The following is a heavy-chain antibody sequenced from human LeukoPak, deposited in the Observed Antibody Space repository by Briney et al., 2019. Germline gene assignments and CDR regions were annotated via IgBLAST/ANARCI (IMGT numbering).Heavy chain of an antibody. D-gene: IGHD3-9*01. CDR3: ARGPYYDILTSRVDY. V-gene: IGHV3-30*04. CDR2: ISYDGSNK. CDR1: GFTFSSYA. J-gene: IGHJ4*02. Sequence: PGGSLRLSCAASGFTFSSYAMHWVRQAPGKGLEWVAVISYDGSNKYYADSVKGRFTISRGNSKNTLYLQMNSLRAGDTAVYYCARGPYYDILTSRVDYWGQGTLVTVSS.